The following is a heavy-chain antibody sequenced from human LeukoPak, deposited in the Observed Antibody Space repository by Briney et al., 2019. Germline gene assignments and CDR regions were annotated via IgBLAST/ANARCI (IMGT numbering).Heavy chain of an antibody. Sequence: PGGSLRLSCAASGFTFSSYAMHWVRQAPGKGLEWVAVISYDGSNKYYADSVKGRFTISRDNSKNTLYLQMNSLRAEDTAVYYCARGITRGHNYYYYYMDVWGKGTTVTVSS. CDR3: ARGITRGHNYYYYYMDV. D-gene: IGHD7-27*01. CDR2: ISYDGSNK. V-gene: IGHV3-30-3*01. J-gene: IGHJ6*03. CDR1: GFTFSSYA.